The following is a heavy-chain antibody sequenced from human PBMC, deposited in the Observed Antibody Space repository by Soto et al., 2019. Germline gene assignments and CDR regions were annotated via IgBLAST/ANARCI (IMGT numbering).Heavy chain of an antibody. CDR2: VSPIFGTT. Sequence: QVQLVQSGAEVKKPGSSVKVSCKASGGTFSSPTISWVRQAPGQGLEWMGGVSPIFGTTYYAQKFQGRLTITADASSGTADMELSSMKSEDTAVYYGAGGGSSGGWFFDVWGRGTLVTVSS. V-gene: IGHV1-69*01. D-gene: IGHD1-26*01. CDR3: AGGGSSGGWFFDV. J-gene: IGHJ2*01. CDR1: GGTFSSPT.